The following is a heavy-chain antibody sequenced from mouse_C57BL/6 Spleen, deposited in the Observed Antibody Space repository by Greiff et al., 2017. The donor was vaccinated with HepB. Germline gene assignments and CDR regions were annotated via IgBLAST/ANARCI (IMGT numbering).Heavy chain of an antibody. CDR3: ARSGGSSYDWYFDV. V-gene: IGHV5-17*01. Sequence: EVKLMESGGGLVKPGGSLKLSCAASGFTFSDYGMHWVSQAPEKGLEWVAYISSGSSNIYYADTVKGRFTITRDNAKNTLFLQMTSLRSEDTAMYYCARSGGSSYDWYFDVWGTGTTVTVSS. J-gene: IGHJ1*03. D-gene: IGHD1-1*01. CDR2: ISSGSSNI. CDR1: GFTFSDYG.